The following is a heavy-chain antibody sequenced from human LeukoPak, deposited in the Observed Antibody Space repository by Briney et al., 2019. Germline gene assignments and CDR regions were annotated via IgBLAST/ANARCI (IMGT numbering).Heavy chain of an antibody. CDR3: ARSYDSGGYYYLDVFEI. CDR2: TYYRSKWYN. V-gene: IGHV6-1*01. CDR1: GDSVSSNSAA. Sequence: SQTLSLTCAISGDSVSSNSAAWNWIRQSPSRGLEWLGRTYYRSKWYNDYAVSVKSRITINPDTSKNQFSLQLQSVTPEDTAVYYCARSYDSGGYYYLDVFEIWGQGTMVTVSS. J-gene: IGHJ3*02. D-gene: IGHD3-22*01.